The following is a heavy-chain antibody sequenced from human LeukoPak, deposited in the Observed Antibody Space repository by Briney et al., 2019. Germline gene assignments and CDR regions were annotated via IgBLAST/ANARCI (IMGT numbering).Heavy chain of an antibody. Sequence: PGGSLRLSCAASGFTFSNAWMSWVRQAPGKGLEWVGRIKSKTDGGTTDYAAPVKGRFTISRDDSKNTLYLQMNSLRTEDTAVYYCTTHGSGWYLAHFYYYYYMDVWGKGTTVTVSS. J-gene: IGHJ6*03. CDR1: GFTFSNAW. V-gene: IGHV3-15*01. D-gene: IGHD6-19*01. CDR2: IKSKTDGGTT. CDR3: TTHGSGWYLAHFYYYYYMDV.